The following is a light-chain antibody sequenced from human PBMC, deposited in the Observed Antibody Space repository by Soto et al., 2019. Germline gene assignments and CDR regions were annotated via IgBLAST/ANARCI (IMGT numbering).Light chain of an antibody. Sequence: QSALTQPASVSGSPGQSITISCTGTSSDIGRYKLVSWYQQHPGKPPKLMIYEATKRPSGVSIRFSGSKSGNTASLTISGLQAEYEADYYCSLSASTHTFMFGGGTKLTVL. CDR1: SSDIGRYKL. J-gene: IGLJ3*02. CDR3: SLSASTHTFM. V-gene: IGLV2-23*02. CDR2: EAT.